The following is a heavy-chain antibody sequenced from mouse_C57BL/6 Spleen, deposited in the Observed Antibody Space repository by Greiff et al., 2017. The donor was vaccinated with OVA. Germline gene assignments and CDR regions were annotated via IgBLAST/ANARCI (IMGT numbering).Heavy chain of an antibody. CDR3: ARDGGFAY. CDR2: ISDGGSYT. J-gene: IGHJ3*01. Sequence: EVQGVESGGGLVKPGGSLKLSCAASGFTFSSYAMSWVRQTPEQRLEWVATISDGGSYTYYPDNVKGRFTISRDNAKNNLYLQMSHLKSEDTAMYYCARDGGFAYWGQGTLVTVSA. V-gene: IGHV5-4*01. CDR1: GFTFSSYA.